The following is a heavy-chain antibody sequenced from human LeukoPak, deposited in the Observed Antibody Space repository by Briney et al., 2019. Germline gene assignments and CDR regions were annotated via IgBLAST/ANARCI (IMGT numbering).Heavy chain of an antibody. J-gene: IGHJ4*02. CDR1: GGTFSSYA. V-gene: IGHV1-69*13. D-gene: IGHD6-13*01. CDR3: ARSRIAAAHFDY. CDR2: IIPIFGTA. Sequence: ASVKVSCEASGGTFSSYAISWVRQAPGQGLEWMGRIIPIFGTANYAQKFQGRVTITADESTSTAYMELSSLRSEDTAVYYCARSRIAAAHFDYWGQGTLVTVSS.